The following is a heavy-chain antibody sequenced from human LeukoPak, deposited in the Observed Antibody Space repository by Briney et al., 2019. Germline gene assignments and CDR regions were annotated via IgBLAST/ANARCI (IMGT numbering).Heavy chain of an antibody. D-gene: IGHD6-6*01. CDR1: GYSLTSYW. V-gene: IGHV5-51*01. J-gene: IGHJ5*02. CDR2: DYPGDSDT. Sequence: GESLKISCKGSGYSLTSYWNGWVRQMPGKGREWMGIDYPGDSDTRYSPSFQGQVTMSADNYITTGYLQWSSLKASDTAMCYCARVAGSSGNWFDPWGQGTLVTVSS. CDR3: ARVAGSSGNWFDP.